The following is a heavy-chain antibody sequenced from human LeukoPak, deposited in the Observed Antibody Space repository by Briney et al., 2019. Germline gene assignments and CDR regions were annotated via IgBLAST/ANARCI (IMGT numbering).Heavy chain of an antibody. J-gene: IGHJ5*02. CDR2: IIPILGIA. V-gene: IGHV1-69*04. CDR3: ARGVGASNWFDP. Sequence: PVNVSFTASGGTFSSYAISWVRQAPGQGGEWMGRIIPILGIANYAQKFQGRVTITADKSTSTAYMELSSLRSEDTAVYYCARGVGASNWFDPWGRGTLVTVSS. D-gene: IGHD1-26*01. CDR1: GGTFSSYA.